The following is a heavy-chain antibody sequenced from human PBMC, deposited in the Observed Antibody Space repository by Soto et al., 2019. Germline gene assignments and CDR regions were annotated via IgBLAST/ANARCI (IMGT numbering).Heavy chain of an antibody. CDR3: AKDRFTIFGVENWFDP. CDR1: GFTFSSYA. J-gene: IGHJ5*02. CDR2: ISGSGGST. D-gene: IGHD3-3*01. Sequence: GGSLRLSCAASGFTFSSYAMSWVRQAPGKGLEWVSAISGSGGSTYYADSVKGRFTISRDNSKNTLYLQMNSLRAEDTAVYYCAKDRFTIFGVENWFDPWGQGTLVTVSS. V-gene: IGHV3-23*01.